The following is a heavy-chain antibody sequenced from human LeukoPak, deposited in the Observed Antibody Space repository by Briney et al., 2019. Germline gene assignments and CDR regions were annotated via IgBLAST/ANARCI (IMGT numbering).Heavy chain of an antibody. Sequence: ASVEVSCKASGYTFTTYAMHWVRQAPGQRLEWMGWINGDNGNTKYSQKFQGRVTITRDTSAYTAYMELRSLRSADTAVYFCARAPYDILTGYSLNWFDPWGQGTLVTVSS. CDR3: ARAPYDILTGYSLNWFDP. D-gene: IGHD3-9*01. CDR2: INGDNGNT. V-gene: IGHV1-3*01. CDR1: GYTFTTYA. J-gene: IGHJ5*02.